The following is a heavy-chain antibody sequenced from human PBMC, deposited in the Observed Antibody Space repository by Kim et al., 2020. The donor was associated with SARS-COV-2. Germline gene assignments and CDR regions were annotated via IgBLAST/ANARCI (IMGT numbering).Heavy chain of an antibody. J-gene: IGHJ6*02. D-gene: IGHD3-16*02. CDR3: ARDSFTRYYDYVWGSYRPNGMDV. Sequence: GGSLRLSCAASGFTFSSYSMNWVRQAPGKGLEWVSSISSSSSYIYYADSVKGRFTISRDNAKNSLYLQMNSLRAEDTAVYYCARDSFTRYYDYVWGSYRPNGMDVWGQGTTVTVS. V-gene: IGHV3-21*01. CDR1: GFTFSSYS. CDR2: ISSSSSYI.